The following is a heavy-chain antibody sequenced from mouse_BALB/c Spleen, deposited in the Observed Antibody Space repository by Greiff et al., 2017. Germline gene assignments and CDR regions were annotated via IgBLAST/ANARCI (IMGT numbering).Heavy chain of an antibody. J-gene: IGHJ2*01. CDR2: ISNGGGST. CDR1: GFTFSSYT. CDR3: ARGTYYDYLYYFDD. D-gene: IGHD2-4*01. Sequence: EVQLMESGGGLVQPGGSLKLSCAASGFTFSSYTMSWVRQTPEKRLEWVAYISNGGGSTYYPDTVKGRFTISRDNAKNTLYLQMSSLKSEDTAMYYCARGTYYDYLYYFDDWGQGTTLTVSS. V-gene: IGHV5-12-2*01.